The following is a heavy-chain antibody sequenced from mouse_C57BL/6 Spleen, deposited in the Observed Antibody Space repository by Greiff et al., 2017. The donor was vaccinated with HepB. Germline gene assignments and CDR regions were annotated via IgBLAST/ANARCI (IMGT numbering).Heavy chain of an antibody. Sequence: EVKLMESGGGLVKPGGSLKLSCAASGFTFSSYAMSWVRRTPEKRLEWVATISDGGSHTYYPDNVKGRFTISRDNAKNNLYLQMSHLKSEDTAMYYCARDPDDYYYAMDYWGQGTSGTVSS. CDR3: ARDPDDYYYAMDY. D-gene: IGHD2-4*01. J-gene: IGHJ4*01. CDR1: GFTFSSYA. V-gene: IGHV5-4*01. CDR2: ISDGGSHT.